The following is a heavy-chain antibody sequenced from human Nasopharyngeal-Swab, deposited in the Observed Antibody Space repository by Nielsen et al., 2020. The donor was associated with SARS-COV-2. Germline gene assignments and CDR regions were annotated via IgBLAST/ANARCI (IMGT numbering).Heavy chain of an antibody. CDR2: IKSKTDGGTT. Sequence: YCAGSGFIFCTAWMSWVRQAPGKGLEWVGRIKSKTDGGTTDYAAPVKGRFTMSRDDSKNTVYLQMNSLKTEDTAVYYCTTDGRWPFDSWGQGTLVTVSS. D-gene: IGHD4-23*01. V-gene: IGHV3-15*01. CDR1: GFIFCTAW. J-gene: IGHJ4*02. CDR3: TTDGRWPFDS.